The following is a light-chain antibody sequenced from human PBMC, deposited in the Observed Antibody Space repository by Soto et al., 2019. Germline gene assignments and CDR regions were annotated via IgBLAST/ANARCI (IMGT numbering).Light chain of an antibody. CDR1: HDIGNS. V-gene: IGKV1-33*01. CDR2: DAS. Sequence: EIQMTQSRSSLSASVGDRVTITCQASHDIGNSLNWYQQKPGKAPKLLIYDASNLETGVTSRFSGSGSGTDFTFTISSLQPEDIATYSCQQYYNLPWTFGQGTKVDIK. J-gene: IGKJ1*01. CDR3: QQYYNLPWT.